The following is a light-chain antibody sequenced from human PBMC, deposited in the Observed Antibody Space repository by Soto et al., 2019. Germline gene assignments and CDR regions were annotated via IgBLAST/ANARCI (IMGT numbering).Light chain of an antibody. Sequence: IVLTQSPATLFLSRGERATLSYRASQRVSSYLAWYQQNPGQAPRLRIYDAASRATGIPDRFSGSGSGTDFTLTICRLEPEDFAVYYCHQYGSSAWTFGEGTRLDI. CDR2: DAA. CDR1: QRVSSY. V-gene: IGKV3D-20*01. J-gene: IGKJ1*01. CDR3: HQYGSSAWT.